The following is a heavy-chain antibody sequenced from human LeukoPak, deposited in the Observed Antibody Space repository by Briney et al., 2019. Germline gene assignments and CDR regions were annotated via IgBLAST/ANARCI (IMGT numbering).Heavy chain of an antibody. CDR1: GGSISSYY. J-gene: IGHJ4*02. CDR2: MCHSGST. D-gene: IGHD4-17*01. CDR3: ARDRGDYVPDY. Sequence: PSETLSLTCTVSGGSISSYYWSWIRQPPGKRLEWIGNMCHSGSTNYNPSLKSRVNISVDTSKNQFSLKLSSVTAADTAVYYCARDRGDYVPDYWGQGTLVTVSS. V-gene: IGHV4-59*01.